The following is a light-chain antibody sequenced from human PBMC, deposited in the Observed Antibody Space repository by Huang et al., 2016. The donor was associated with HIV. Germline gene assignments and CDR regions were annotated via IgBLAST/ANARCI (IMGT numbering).Light chain of an antibody. CDR2: GAS. CDR3: HQYTKWPSWT. Sequence: EIVMTQSPGTLTVSPGERATPSCRASQSVSSNLAWYQQKPGQTPRLLIYGASTRATGIPARFSGSGSGTDFTLTISSLQSEDFGVYYCHQYTKWPSWTFGQGTKVEIK. J-gene: IGKJ1*01. V-gene: IGKV3-15*01. CDR1: QSVSSN.